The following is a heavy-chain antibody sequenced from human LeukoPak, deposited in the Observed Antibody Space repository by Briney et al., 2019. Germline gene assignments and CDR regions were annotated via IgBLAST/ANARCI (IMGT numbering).Heavy chain of an antibody. V-gene: IGHV1-18*01. CDR1: GYTFTSYG. D-gene: IGHD3-22*01. CDR2: ISAYNGNT. J-gene: IGHJ3*02. CDR3: ARDHTYYYDSSGSEGAFDI. Sequence: ASVKVSCKASGYTFTSYGISWVRQAPGQRLEWMGWISAYNGNTNYAQKLQGRVTMTTDTSTSTAYMELRSLRSDDTAVYYCARDHTYYYDSSGSEGAFDIWGQGTMVTVSS.